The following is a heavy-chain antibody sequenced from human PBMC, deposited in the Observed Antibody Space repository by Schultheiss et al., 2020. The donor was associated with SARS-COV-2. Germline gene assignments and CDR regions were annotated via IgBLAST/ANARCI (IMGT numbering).Heavy chain of an antibody. J-gene: IGHJ3*01. Sequence: GGSLRLSCAASGFTFSSYSMNWVRQAPGKGLMWVSRINEDGSTTNHADSVKGRFTISRDDVKSSVFLQMNSLRAEDTAVYYCANWGGTYGALDVWGQGTMVTVSS. D-gene: IGHD1-26*01. CDR1: GFTFSSYS. V-gene: IGHV3-74*01. CDR2: INEDGSTT. CDR3: ANWGGTYGALDV.